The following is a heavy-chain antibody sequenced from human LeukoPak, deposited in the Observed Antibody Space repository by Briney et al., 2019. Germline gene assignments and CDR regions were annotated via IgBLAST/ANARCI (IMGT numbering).Heavy chain of an antibody. Sequence: PGGSLRLSCAASGFTVSSNYMSWVRQAPGKGLEWVSVIYSGGSTYYADSVKGRFTISRDNSKNTLYLQMNSLRAEDTAVYYCAASRGYSGYDYPQDVGYNHDYWGQGTLVTVSS. J-gene: IGHJ4*02. CDR1: GFTVSSNY. CDR2: IYSGGST. D-gene: IGHD5-12*01. CDR3: AASRGYSGYDYPQDVGYNHDY. V-gene: IGHV3-53*01.